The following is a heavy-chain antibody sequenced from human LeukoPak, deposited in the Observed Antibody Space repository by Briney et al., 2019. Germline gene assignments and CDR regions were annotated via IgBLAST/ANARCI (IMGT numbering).Heavy chain of an antibody. Sequence: ASVKVSCKASGYTFTGYYMHWVRQAPGQGLEWMGWINPNSGGTNYAQKFQGRVTMTRDTSISTAYMELSRLRSDDPAVYYCARYSSGWYSPDYWGQGTLVTVSS. J-gene: IGHJ4*02. CDR2: INPNSGGT. V-gene: IGHV1-2*02. CDR3: ARYSSGWYSPDY. CDR1: GYTFTGYY. D-gene: IGHD6-19*01.